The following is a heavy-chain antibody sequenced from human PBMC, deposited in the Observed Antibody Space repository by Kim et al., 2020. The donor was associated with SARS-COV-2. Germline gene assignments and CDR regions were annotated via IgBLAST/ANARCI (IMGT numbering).Heavy chain of an antibody. V-gene: IGHV4-34*01. Sequence: SETLSLTCAVYGGSFSGYYWSWIRQPPGKGLEWIGEINHSGSTNYNPSLKSRVTISVDTSKNQLSLKLSSVTAADTAVYYCYFRVWFGIDVWGQGTTVTVSS. J-gene: IGHJ6*02. CDR2: INHSGST. CDR1: GGSFSGYY. D-gene: IGHD3-9*01. CDR3: YFRVWFGIDV.